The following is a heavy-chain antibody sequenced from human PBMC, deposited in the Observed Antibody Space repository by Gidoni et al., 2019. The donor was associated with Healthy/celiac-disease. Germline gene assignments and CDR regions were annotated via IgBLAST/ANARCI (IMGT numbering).Heavy chain of an antibody. D-gene: IGHD5-12*01. J-gene: IGHJ4*02. CDR2: IKSKTDGGTT. V-gene: IGHV3-15*01. CDR1: GFTFSNAW. CDR3: TTVKISGYLQYYFDY. Sequence: EVQLVESGGGLVKPGGSLRRSCAAAGFTFSNAWMSWVRQAPGKGLEWVGRIKSKTDGGTTDYAAPVKGRFTISRDDSKNTLYLQMNSLKTEDTAVYYCTTVKISGYLQYYFDYWGQGTLVTVSS.